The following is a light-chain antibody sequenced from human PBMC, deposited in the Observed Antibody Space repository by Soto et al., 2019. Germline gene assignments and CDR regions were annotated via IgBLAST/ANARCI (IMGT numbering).Light chain of an antibody. CDR2: DAS. V-gene: IGKV3-11*01. J-gene: IGKJ1*01. CDR1: QSVSSY. CDR3: QQRSNWPPWT. Sequence: EIVLTQSPATLSSFPGDRVTLSCRASQSVSSYLAWYQQKPGQAPRLLIYDASNRATGIPARFSGSGSGTDFTLTISSLEPEDFAVYYCQQRSNWPPWTFGQGTKVDNK.